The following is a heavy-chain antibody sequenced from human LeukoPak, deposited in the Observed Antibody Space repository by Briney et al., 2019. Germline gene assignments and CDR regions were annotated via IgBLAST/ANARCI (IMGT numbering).Heavy chain of an antibody. V-gene: IGHV4-59*01. D-gene: IGHD4-23*01. CDR1: GGSISSYY. Sequence: SETLSLTCTVSGGSISSYYWSWIRQPPGKGLEWIGYIYYSGSTNYNPSLKSRVTISVDTSKNQFSLKLSSVTAADTAVYYCARSSEAGGNDYWGQGTLVTVSS. J-gene: IGHJ4*02. CDR3: ARSSEAGGNDY. CDR2: IYYSGST.